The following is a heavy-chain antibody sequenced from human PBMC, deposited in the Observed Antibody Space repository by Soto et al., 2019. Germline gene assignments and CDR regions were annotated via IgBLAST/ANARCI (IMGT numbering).Heavy chain of an antibody. D-gene: IGHD3-3*01. J-gene: IGHJ6*02. CDR2: MNPNSGNT. CDR1: GYTFTSYD. CDR3: ARGGMLYYDFWSGYWYGYYGMDV. V-gene: IGHV1-8*01. Sequence: RASVKVSCKASGYTFTSYDINWVRQATGQGLEWMGWMNPNSGNTGYAQKFQGRVTMTRNTSISTAYMELSSLRSEDTAVYYCARGGMLYYDFWSGYWYGYYGMDVWGQGTTVTVSS.